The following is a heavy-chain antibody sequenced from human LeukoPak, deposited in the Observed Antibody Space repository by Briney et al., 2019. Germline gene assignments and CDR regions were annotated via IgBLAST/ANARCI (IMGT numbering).Heavy chain of an antibody. J-gene: IGHJ4*02. CDR1: GFTFSSYA. Sequence: GGSLRLSCAASGFTFSSYAMSWVRQAPGKGLEWVSAISGSGGSTYYADSVKGRFTISRDNAKNSLYLQMNSLRAEDTAVYYCARDRGVVPAAIIDYWGQGTLVTVSS. D-gene: IGHD2-2*02. CDR3: ARDRGVVPAAIIDY. V-gene: IGHV3-23*01. CDR2: ISGSGGST.